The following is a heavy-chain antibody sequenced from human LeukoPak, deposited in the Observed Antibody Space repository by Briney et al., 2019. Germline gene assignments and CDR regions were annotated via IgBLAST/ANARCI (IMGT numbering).Heavy chain of an antibody. Sequence: PSETLSLTCTVSGGSISSYYWSWIRQPPGKGLGWIGYIYYSGSTNYNPSLKSRVTISVDTSKNQFSLKLSSVTAADTAVYYCARDVVAAAGTWDYWGQGTLVTVSS. V-gene: IGHV4-59*12. J-gene: IGHJ4*02. CDR3: ARDVVAAAGTWDY. CDR1: GGSISSYY. D-gene: IGHD6-13*01. CDR2: IYYSGST.